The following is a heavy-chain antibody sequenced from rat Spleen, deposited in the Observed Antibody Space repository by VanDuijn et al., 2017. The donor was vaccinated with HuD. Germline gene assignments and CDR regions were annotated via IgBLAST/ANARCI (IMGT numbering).Heavy chain of an antibody. CDR2: INGAGST. CDR1: GYSITSSYR. Sequence: EVQLQESGPGLVKPSQSLSLTCSVTGYSITSSYRWNWIRKFPGNKLEWMGYINGAGSTNYNPSLKSRISITRDTSKNQFFLQVNSVTTEDTATYYCARSYYYDGYYHVPFAYWGQGTLVTVSS. D-gene: IGHD1-12*03. CDR3: ARSYYYDGYYHVPFAY. V-gene: IGHV3-3*01. J-gene: IGHJ3*01.